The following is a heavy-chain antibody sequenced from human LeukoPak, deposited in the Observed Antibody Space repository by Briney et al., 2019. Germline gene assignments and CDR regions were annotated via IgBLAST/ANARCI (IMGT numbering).Heavy chain of an antibody. CDR2: IIPIFGTA. CDR1: GYTFSSYA. CDR3: ARGPMGPNYYDHFDI. V-gene: IGHV1-69*05. Sequence: GASVKVSCKASGYTFSSYAISWVRQAPGQGLEWMGGIIPIFGTANYAQKFQGRVTITTDESTSTAYMELSSLRSEDTAVYYCARGPMGPNYYDHFDIWGQGTMVTVSS. J-gene: IGHJ3*02. D-gene: IGHD3-22*01.